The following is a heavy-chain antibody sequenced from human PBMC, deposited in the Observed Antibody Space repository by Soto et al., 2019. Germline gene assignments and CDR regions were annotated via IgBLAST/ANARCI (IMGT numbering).Heavy chain of an antibody. CDR1: GFTFSSYA. Sequence: QVQLVESGGGVVQPGRSLRLSCAASGFTFSSYAMHWVRQAPGKGLEWVAVISYDGSNKYYADSVKGRFTISRDNSKNTLYLQMNSLRAEDTAVYYCARDMWDNWNPSVYYGMDVWGQGTTVTVSS. D-gene: IGHD1-20*01. V-gene: IGHV3-30-3*01. CDR3: ARDMWDNWNPSVYYGMDV. J-gene: IGHJ6*02. CDR2: ISYDGSNK.